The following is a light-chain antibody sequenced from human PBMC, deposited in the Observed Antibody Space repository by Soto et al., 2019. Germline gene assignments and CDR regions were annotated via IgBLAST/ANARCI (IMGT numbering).Light chain of an antibody. CDR2: DNN. V-gene: IGLV1-40*01. Sequence: QSVLTQPPSVSGAPGHRVTISCTGSRSNIGAGYNVHWYQQLPGTAPKLLIYDNNNRPSGVPDRFSGSKSGTSASLAITGLQADDEADYYCQSYDTSMSGSVVFGGGTKLTVL. CDR3: QSYDTSMSGSVV. CDR1: RSNIGAGYN. J-gene: IGLJ2*01.